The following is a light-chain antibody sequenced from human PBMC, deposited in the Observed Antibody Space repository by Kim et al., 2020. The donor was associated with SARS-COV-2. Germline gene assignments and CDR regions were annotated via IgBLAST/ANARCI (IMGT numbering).Light chain of an antibody. CDR2: DAS. J-gene: IGKJ4*01. CDR3: QQRSNWPPGLT. CDR1: QSVSGY. V-gene: IGKV3-11*01. Sequence: PGDSATPSCRAGQSVSGYLAWYQRTPSQAPRLIVYDASNRATGIPARFSGSGSGAGVTLTISSLEPEDFAVYYCQQRSNWPPGLTFGGGTKVDIK.